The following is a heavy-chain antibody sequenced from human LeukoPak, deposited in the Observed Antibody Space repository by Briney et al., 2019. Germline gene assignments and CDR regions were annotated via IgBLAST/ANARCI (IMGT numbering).Heavy chain of an antibody. CDR1: GGSISSYY. D-gene: IGHD3-10*01. J-gene: IGHJ5*02. V-gene: IGHV4-59*01. Sequence: PSETLSLTCTVSGGSISSYYWSWIRQPPGKGLEWIGYIYYSGSTNYNPSLKSRVTISVDTSKNQFSLKLSSVTAADTAVYYCARALTMVVNNWFDPWGQGTLVTVSS. CDR2: IYYSGST. CDR3: ARALTMVVNNWFDP.